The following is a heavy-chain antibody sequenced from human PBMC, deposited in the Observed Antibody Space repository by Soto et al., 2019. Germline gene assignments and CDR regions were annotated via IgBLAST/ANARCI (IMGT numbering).Heavy chain of an antibody. CDR2: INTYNGNT. D-gene: IGHD3-16*01. J-gene: IGHJ6*02. CDR3: AMVNVYVTPSPQDV. Sequence: QVQLVQSGAEVKNPGASVKVSCKTSGYIFTNYGIGWARQAPGQGLEWMGWINTYNGNTNYAQNLQGRLTLTTDTSTSTAYMELRSLRSNDTAIYDCAMVNVYVTPSPQDVWGQGTTVNVSS. CDR1: GYIFTNYG. V-gene: IGHV1-18*01.